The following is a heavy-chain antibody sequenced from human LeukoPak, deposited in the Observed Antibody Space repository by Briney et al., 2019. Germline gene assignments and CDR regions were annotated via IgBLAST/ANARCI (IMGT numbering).Heavy chain of an antibody. CDR1: GYTFTGYY. CDR3: ARFYDFWSGYSGFDY. V-gene: IGHV1-2*02. D-gene: IGHD3-3*01. CDR2: INPNSGGT. J-gene: IGHJ4*02. Sequence: ASVKVSCKTSGYTFTGYYMHWVRQAPGQGLEWMGWINPNSGGTNYAQKFQGRVTMTRDTSTSTAYMELSRLRSDDTAVYYCARFYDFWSGYSGFDYWGQGTLVTVSS.